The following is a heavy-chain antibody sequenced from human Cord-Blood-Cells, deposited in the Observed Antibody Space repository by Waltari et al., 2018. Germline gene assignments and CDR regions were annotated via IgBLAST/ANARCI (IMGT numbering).Heavy chain of an antibody. CDR3: ASARYYDFWSGSNWFDP. Sequence: EVQLVESGGGLVKPGGSLRLSCAASGFTFSSYSMNWVRQAPGKGLEWVSSISSSSSYIYYADSVKGRFTISRDNAKNSLYLQMNSLRAEDTAVYYCASARYYDFWSGSNWFDPWGQGTLVTVSS. V-gene: IGHV3-21*01. CDR2: ISSSSSYI. CDR1: GFTFSSYS. J-gene: IGHJ5*02. D-gene: IGHD3-3*01.